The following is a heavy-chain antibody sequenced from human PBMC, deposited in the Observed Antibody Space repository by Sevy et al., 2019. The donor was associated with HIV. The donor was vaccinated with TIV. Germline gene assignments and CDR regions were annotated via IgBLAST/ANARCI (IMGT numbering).Heavy chain of an antibody. CDR3: ARDSTVITVFQY. CDR1: GYTFTNYY. V-gene: IGHV1-46*01. J-gene: IGHJ4*02. CDR2: INPSGGST. D-gene: IGHD1-20*01. Sequence: ASVKVSCKASGYTFTNYYIHWMRQAPGQGLEWMGIINPSGGSTSYAQKFQGRVTMTRDTSTSTVYMELSSLRSEDTAVYYCARDSTVITVFQYWGQGTLVTASS.